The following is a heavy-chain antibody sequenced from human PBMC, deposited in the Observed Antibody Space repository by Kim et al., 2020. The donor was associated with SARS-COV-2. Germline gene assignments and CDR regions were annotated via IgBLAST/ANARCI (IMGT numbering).Heavy chain of an antibody. CDR1: GGSFSGYY. J-gene: IGHJ2*01. V-gene: IGHV4-34*01. D-gene: IGHD1-26*01. CDR2: INHSGST. CDR3: ARGRAGGSDKRWYFDL. Sequence: SETLSLTCAVYGGSFSGYYWSWIRQPPGKGLEWIGEINHSGSTNYNPSLKSRVTISVDTSKNQFSLKLSSVTAADTAVYYCARGRAGGSDKRWYFDLWGRGTLVTVSS.